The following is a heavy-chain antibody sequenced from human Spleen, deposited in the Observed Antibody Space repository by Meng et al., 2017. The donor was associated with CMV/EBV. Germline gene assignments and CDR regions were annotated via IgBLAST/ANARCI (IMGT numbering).Heavy chain of an antibody. CDR3: ARVGGYCSGGSCYEFDP. CDR2: ISTKNDNT. D-gene: IGHD2-15*01. CDR1: GYTFNNYG. V-gene: IGHV1-18*01. J-gene: IGHJ5*02. Sequence: ASVKVSCKALGYTFNNYGISWVRQAPGQGLEWMGWISTKNDNTRYAEKVQGRVTMTTDTSTSTAYMELRSLRSDDTAVYYCARVGGYCSGGSCYEFDPWGQGTLVTVSS.